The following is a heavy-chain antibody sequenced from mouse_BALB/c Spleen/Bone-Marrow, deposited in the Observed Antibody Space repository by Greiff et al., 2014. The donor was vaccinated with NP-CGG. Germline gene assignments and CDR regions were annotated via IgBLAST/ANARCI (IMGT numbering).Heavy chain of an antibody. CDR1: GFSLTSYG. CDR2: IWAGGST. J-gene: IGHJ2*01. Sequence: QVQLQQSGPGLVAPSQSLSIICIVSGFSLTSYGVHWVRQPPGKGLEWLGVIWAGGSTNYNSALMSRPSISKDNSKSQVFLKMNSLQTDDTAMYYCARASTYYGNYFDYWGQGTTLTVSS. CDR3: ARASTYYGNYFDY. D-gene: IGHD2-10*01. V-gene: IGHV2-9*02.